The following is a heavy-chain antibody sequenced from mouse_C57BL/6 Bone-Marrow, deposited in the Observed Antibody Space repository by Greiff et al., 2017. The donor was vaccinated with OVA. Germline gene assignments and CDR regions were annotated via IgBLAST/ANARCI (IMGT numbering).Heavy chain of an antibody. V-gene: IGHV1-54*01. CDR1: GYAFTNYL. Sequence: VQLQQSGAELVRPGTSVKVSCKASGYAFTNYLIEWVKQRPGQGLEWIGVINPGSGGTNYNEKFKGKATLTADKSSSTAYMQLSSLTSEDSAVYFCASYYGYDGGYFDVWGPGTTVTVSS. D-gene: IGHD2-2*01. CDR2: INPGSGGT. J-gene: IGHJ1*01. CDR3: ASYYGYDGGYFDV.